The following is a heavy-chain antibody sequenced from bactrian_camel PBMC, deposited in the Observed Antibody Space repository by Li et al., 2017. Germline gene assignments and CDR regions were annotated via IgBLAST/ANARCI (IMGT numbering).Heavy chain of an antibody. Sequence: VQLVESGGGLVQPGGSLRLSCAASGFTFSTYWMYWVRQLPGKGLEWVSTINSGGASTYYADPVKGRFTISRDNAKKTLFLEMNSLKTDDTAMYYCAARYQGDFGYGGLCTDVLGDFPYWGRGTQVTVS. CDR1: GFTFSTYW. D-gene: IGHD6*01. CDR3: AARYQGDFGYGGLCTDVLGDFPY. CDR2: INSGGAST. J-gene: IGHJ6*01. V-gene: IGHV3S1*01.